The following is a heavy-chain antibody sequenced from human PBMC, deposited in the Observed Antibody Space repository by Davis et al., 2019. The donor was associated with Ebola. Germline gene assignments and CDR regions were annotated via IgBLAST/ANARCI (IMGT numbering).Heavy chain of an antibody. V-gene: IGHV1-2*02. J-gene: IGHJ4*02. CDR2: INPNSGVT. CDR3: ARGRIFGVVINLQY. CDR1: GYMFTDYF. D-gene: IGHD3-3*02. Sequence: ASVKVSCKTSGYMFTDYFLHWLRQPPGQGLEFVGWINPNSGVTGYAQKFQGGVILTRNASISTAYMELSRLTSDDTAVYYCARGRIFGVVINLQYWGQGTLVTVSS.